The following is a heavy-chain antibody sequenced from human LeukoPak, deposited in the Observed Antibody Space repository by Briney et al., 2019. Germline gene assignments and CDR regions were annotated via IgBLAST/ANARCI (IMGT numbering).Heavy chain of an antibody. D-gene: IGHD3-22*01. V-gene: IGHV3-23*01. CDR2: VRDSGGAS. CDR1: AFSINYYA. J-gene: IGHJ4*02. Sequence: GSLSLSCAASAFSINYYAMNWVRQAPGKGLEWVSGVRDSGGASEYADSVKGRFTISRDRATNTLWLHMNSLRAEDTAVYYCAKDFLTYYYDSSGYDVGPFDYWGQGTLVTVSS. CDR3: AKDFLTYYYDSSGYDVGPFDY.